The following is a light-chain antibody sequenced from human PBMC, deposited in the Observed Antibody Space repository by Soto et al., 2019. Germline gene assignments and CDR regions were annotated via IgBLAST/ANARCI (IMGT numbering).Light chain of an antibody. CDR1: QSISSW. CDR2: KAS. CDR3: QQYNSYSVRWT. Sequence: DIQMTQSPSTLSASVGDRVTITCRASQSISSWLAWYQQKPGKAPKLLIYKASSLESGVPSRFSGSGSGTEFTLTISSLQPDEFATYYCQQYNSYSVRWTVGQGTKVELK. J-gene: IGKJ1*01. V-gene: IGKV1-5*03.